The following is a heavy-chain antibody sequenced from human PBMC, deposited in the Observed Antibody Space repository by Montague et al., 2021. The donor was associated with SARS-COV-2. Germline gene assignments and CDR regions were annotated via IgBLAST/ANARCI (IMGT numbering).Heavy chain of an antibody. J-gene: IGHJ6*02. D-gene: IGHD6-13*01. CDR1: GGSISSSSYY. CDR2: IYYSGST. V-gene: IGHV4-39*07. CDR3: ARAGRQQLVRLSGMDV. Sequence: SETLSLTCTVSGGSISSSSYYWGWTRQPPGKGLEWIGSIYYSGSTYYNPSLKSRVTISVDTSKNQFSLKLSSVTAADTAVYYCARAGRQQLVRLSGMDVWGQGTTVTVSS.